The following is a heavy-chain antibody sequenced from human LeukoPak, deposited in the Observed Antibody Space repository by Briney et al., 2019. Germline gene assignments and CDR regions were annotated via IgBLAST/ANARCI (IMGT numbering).Heavy chain of an antibody. J-gene: IGHJ4*02. D-gene: IGHD5-18*01. CDR1: GFTFSNYA. Sequence: GGSLRLSCAASGFTFSNYAMSWVRQAPGKGLEWVAIISGGGADTYYADAVKGRFTISRDNSRNTLFLQMHSLRAEDTAVYYCAKGDTGLVRRYYFDLWGQGNLVTVSS. CDR3: AKGDTGLVRRYYFDL. V-gene: IGHV3-23*01. CDR2: ISGGGADT.